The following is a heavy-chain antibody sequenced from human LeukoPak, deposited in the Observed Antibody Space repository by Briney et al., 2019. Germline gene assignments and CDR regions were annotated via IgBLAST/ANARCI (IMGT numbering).Heavy chain of an antibody. CDR3: ARVLKDSSGYYYVDAFDI. CDR2: IYYSGST. V-gene: IGHV4-61*05. J-gene: IGHJ3*02. CDR1: GGSISSSSYY. Sequence: SETLSLTCTVSGGSISSSSYYWGWIRQPPGKGLEWIGYIYYSGSTNYNPSLKSRVTISVDTSKNQFSLKLSSVTAADTAVYYCARVLKDSSGYYYVDAFDIWGQGTMVTVSS. D-gene: IGHD3-22*01.